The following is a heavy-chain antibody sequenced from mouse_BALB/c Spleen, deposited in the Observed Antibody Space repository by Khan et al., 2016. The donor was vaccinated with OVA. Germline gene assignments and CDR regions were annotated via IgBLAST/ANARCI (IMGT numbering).Heavy chain of an antibody. V-gene: IGHV5-6-2*01. CDR1: GFTFSSYY. CDR2: IKSNGGSI. Sequence: EVQVVESGGGLVKLGGSLKLSCAASGFTFSSYYMSWVRQTPEKRLELVAAIKSNGGSIYYPDTVKGRFTISRDNAKNTLYLQMSSLKSEDTALYYCARHYGYDGGFAYWGQGTLVTVSA. D-gene: IGHD2-2*01. CDR3: ARHYGYDGGFAY. J-gene: IGHJ3*01.